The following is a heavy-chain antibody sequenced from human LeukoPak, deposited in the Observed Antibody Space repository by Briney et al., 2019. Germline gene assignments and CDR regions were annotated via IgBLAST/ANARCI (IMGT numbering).Heavy chain of an antibody. J-gene: IGHJ4*02. V-gene: IGHV7-4-1*02. CDR1: GYTFASYA. CDR2: INTNTGNP. D-gene: IGHD6-19*01. Sequence: ASVKVSCKASGYTFASYAMNWVRQAPGQGLEWMGWINTNTGNPTYAQGFTGRFVFSLDTSVSTAYLQISSLKAEDTAVYYCARDGYSSGWYGGHYWGQGTLVTVSS. CDR3: ARDGYSSGWYGGHY.